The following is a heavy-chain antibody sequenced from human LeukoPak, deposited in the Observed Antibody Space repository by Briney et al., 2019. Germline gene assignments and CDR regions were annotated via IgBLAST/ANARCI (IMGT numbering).Heavy chain of an antibody. J-gene: IGHJ4*02. V-gene: IGHV1-24*01. Sequence: ASVKVSCKVSGYTLTELSMHWVRQAPGKGLEWMGGFDPEDGETIYAQKFQGRVTMTEDTSTDTAYMELSSLRSEGTAAYYCATVEGYSYDYWGQGTLVTVSS. CDR2: FDPEDGET. CDR3: ATVEGYSYDY. CDR1: GYTLTELS. D-gene: IGHD5-18*01.